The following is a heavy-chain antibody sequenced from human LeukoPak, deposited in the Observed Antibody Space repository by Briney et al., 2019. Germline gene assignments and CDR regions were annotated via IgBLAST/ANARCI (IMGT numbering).Heavy chain of an antibody. J-gene: IGHJ5*02. CDR2: IRSDGSDT. D-gene: IGHD6-13*01. CDR1: GFTFSDTW. V-gene: IGHV3-74*01. Sequence: PGGSLRLSCAASGFTFSDTWMHWVRQAPGEGLVWVSRIRSDGSDTRYAESVKGRFTISRDNAKNTLYLQMNSLRAEDTAVYYCARDKFWHSSSFGAPDWFDPWGQGTLVTVSS. CDR3: ARDKFWHSSSFGAPDWFDP.